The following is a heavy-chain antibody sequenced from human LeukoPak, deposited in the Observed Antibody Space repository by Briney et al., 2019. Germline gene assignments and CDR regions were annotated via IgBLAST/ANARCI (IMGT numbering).Heavy chain of an antibody. CDR2: VDHGGSGT. V-gene: IGHV3-74*01. J-gene: IGHJ4*02. CDR3: VTDLG. CDR1: EFSFTSYW. Sequence: GGSLRLSCAASEFSFTSYWMHWVRQPPGKGLMWVARVDHGGSGTAYADAVTGRFTISRDNAKNTVYLQMNSLILEDTAVYYCVTDLGWGQGTLVSVSS.